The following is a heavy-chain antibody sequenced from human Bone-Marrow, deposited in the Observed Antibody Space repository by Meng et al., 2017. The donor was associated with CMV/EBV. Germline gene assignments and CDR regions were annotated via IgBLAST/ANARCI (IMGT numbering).Heavy chain of an antibody. D-gene: IGHD2-2*02. CDR1: GDTFTSYY. V-gene: IGHV1-46*01. Sequence: ASVKVSCKASGDTFTSYYMHWVRQAPGQGLEWMGIINPSGGSTSYAQKFQGRVTMTRDTSTSTGYMELSSLRSEDTAVYYCARQIVVVPAAIYRCGEFDYWGQGTLVTVSS. J-gene: IGHJ4*02. CDR3: ARQIVVVPAAIYRCGEFDY. CDR2: INPSGGST.